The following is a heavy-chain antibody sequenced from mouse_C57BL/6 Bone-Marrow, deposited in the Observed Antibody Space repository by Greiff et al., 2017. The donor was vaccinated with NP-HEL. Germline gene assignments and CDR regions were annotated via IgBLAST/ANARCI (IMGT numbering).Heavy chain of an antibody. J-gene: IGHJ2*01. Sequence: VQLQQSGPELVKPGASVKISCKASGYTFTDYYMNWVKQSHGKSLEWIGDINPNNGGTSYNQKFKGKATLTVDKSSSTAYMELRSLTSEDSAVYYCGRGGITTVVAWDYWGQGTTLTVSA. D-gene: IGHD1-1*01. CDR2: INPNNGGT. V-gene: IGHV1-26*01. CDR1: GYTFTDYY. CDR3: GRGGITTVVAWDY.